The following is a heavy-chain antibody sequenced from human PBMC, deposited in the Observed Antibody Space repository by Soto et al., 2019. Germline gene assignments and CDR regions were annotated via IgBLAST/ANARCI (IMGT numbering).Heavy chain of an antibody. D-gene: IGHD4-4*01. CDR2: ISYDGSNK. J-gene: IGHJ4*02. V-gene: IGHV3-30*18. CDR1: GFTFSSYG. Sequence: QVQLVESGGGVVQPGRSLRLSCAASGFTFSSYGMHWVRQAPGKGLEWVAVISYDGSNKYYADSVKGRFTISRDNSKNTLYLQMNSLRAEDTAVYYCAKEGTDYMYYFDYWGQGTLVTVSS. CDR3: AKEGTDYMYYFDY.